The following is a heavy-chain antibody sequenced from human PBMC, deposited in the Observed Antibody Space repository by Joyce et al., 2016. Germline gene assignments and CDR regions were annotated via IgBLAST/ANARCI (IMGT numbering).Heavy chain of an antibody. J-gene: IGHJ6*02. CDR3: VKAGGSYPLYYYYGMDV. CDR2: ISGNSGSI. D-gene: IGHD1-26*01. CDR1: GFTFDEYA. V-gene: IGHV3-9*01. Sequence: EVQLVESGGGLVQPGRSLRLSCAASGFTFDEYAMHWVRQVPGKGLEWVSGISGNSGSIGYADSVKGRFTISRDNAKNSLSLQMNSLRAEDTALYYCVKAGGSYPLYYYYGMDVWGQGTTVTVSS.